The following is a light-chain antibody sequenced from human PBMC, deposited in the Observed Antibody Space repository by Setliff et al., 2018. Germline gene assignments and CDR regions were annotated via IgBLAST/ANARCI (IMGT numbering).Light chain of an antibody. CDR3: SSYAGSDNYV. CDR2: EVT. CDR1: SSDVGDYKY. Sequence: QSALAQPASVSGSPGQSITISCTGTSSDVGDYKYVSWYQQHPGKAPKLIISEVTERPSGVPDRFSGSKSGNTASLTVSGLQAEDEADYYCSSYAGSDNYVFGTGTKVTV. V-gene: IGLV2-8*01. J-gene: IGLJ1*01.